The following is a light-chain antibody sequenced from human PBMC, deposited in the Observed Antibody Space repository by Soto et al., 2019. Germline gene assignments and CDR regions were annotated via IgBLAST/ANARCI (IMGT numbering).Light chain of an antibody. V-gene: IGKV1-39*01. CDR2: DAS. CDR3: QQSYSTPPWT. CDR1: QGISRY. J-gene: IGKJ1*01. Sequence: DIQMTQSPSSLSASVGDRVTITCRASQGISRYLAWYQQKPGKAPKLLIYDASSLQTGVPSRFSGSGSGTDFSLTISSLQPEDFATYYCQQSYSTPPWTFGQGTKVDIK.